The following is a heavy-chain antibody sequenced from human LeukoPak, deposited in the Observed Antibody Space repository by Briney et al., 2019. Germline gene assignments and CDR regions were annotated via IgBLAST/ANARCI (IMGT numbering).Heavy chain of an antibody. CDR3: AKDLLGHDAFDI. CDR1: GFTFDDYA. Sequence: GGSLRLSCAASGFTFDDYAMHWVRQAPGKGLEWVSGISWNSGSIGYADSVKGRFTTSRDNAKNSLYLQMNSLRAEDTALYYCAKDLLGHDAFDIWGQGTMVTVSS. CDR2: ISWNSGSI. D-gene: IGHD2-15*01. J-gene: IGHJ3*02. V-gene: IGHV3-9*01.